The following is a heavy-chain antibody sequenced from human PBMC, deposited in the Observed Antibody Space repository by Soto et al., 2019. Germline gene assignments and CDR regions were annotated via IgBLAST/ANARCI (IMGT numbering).Heavy chain of an antibody. D-gene: IGHD1-1*01. CDR1: GGAFSGYF. V-gene: IGHV4-34*01. Sequence: PSETLSLTCTVSGGAFSGYFWTWIRQPPGKGLEWLAEINHSGITNYNPSVESRVSMSVDTSKNQFSLRLYSVTAADTDVYYCVRGPYNYNSRYFDYWGQGTLVRVSS. CDR2: INHSGIT. CDR3: VRGPYNYNSRYFDY. J-gene: IGHJ4*02.